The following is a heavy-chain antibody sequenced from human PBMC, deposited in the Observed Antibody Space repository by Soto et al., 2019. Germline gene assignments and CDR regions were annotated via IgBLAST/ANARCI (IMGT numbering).Heavy chain of an antibody. CDR3: AKDLCSIAVDGTDAFDI. V-gene: IGHV3-23*01. D-gene: IGHD6-19*01. CDR1: GFTFRSYA. CDR2: ISGSGGST. Sequence: GGSLRLSCAASGFTFRSYAMSWVRQAPGKGLEWVSAISGSGGSTYYADSVKGRFTISRDNSKNKLYLKMNSLRAEGMDADYCAKDLCSIAVDGTDAFDIWGQGTMVTVSS. J-gene: IGHJ3*02.